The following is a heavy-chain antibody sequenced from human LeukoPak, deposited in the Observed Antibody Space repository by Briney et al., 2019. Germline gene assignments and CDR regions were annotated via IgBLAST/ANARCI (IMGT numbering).Heavy chain of an antibody. CDR2: INTNTGNP. Sequence: ASVKVSCKASGYTFTSYAMNWVRQAPGQGLEWMGWINTNTGNPTYAQGFTGRFVFSLDTSVSTAYLQISSLKAEDTAVYYCARDLEAATSREDFDYWGQGTLVTVSS. CDR3: ARDLEAATSREDFDY. CDR1: GYTFTSYA. V-gene: IGHV7-4-1*02. J-gene: IGHJ4*02. D-gene: IGHD2-15*01.